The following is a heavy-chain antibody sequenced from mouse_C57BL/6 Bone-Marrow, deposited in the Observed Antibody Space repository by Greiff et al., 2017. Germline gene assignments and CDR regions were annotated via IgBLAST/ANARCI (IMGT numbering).Heavy chain of an antibody. D-gene: IGHD2-3*01. Sequence: VQVVESGPGLVAPSQSLSITCTVSGFSLTSYGVSWVRQPPGKGLEWLGVIWGDGSTNYHSALISRLSISKDNSKSQVFLKLNSLQTDDTATYYWAKTEDGYLYYAMDYWGQGTSVTVSS. J-gene: IGHJ4*01. CDR1: GFSLTSYG. CDR2: IWGDGST. CDR3: AKTEDGYLYYAMDY. V-gene: IGHV2-3*01.